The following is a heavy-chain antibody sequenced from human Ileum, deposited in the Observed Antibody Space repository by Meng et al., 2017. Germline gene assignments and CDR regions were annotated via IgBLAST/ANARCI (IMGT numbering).Heavy chain of an antibody. CDR3: VRGPLYDTNGYYIADLDS. V-gene: IGHV4-61*02. CDR2: IYTSGAT. CDR1: GGSISSGNYY. D-gene: IGHD3-22*01. Sequence: SETLSLTCSVSGGSISSGNYYYNWIRQPAGKGLEWIGRIYTSGATNYNPSLKSRVTISIDTSKNVFSLRLTSVTPADTDVYYCVRGPLYDTNGYYIADLDSWGQGTLVTVSS. J-gene: IGHJ4*02.